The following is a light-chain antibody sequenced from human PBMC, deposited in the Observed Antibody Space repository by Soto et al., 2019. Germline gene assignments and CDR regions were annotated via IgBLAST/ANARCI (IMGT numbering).Light chain of an antibody. CDR3: QQYLTTPRT. CDR2: WAS. V-gene: IGKV4-1*01. J-gene: IGKJ1*01. CDR1: QSVLYSPNNKNY. Sequence: DSVMTQSPDSLAVSLGERATINCKSSQSVLYSPNNKNYLAWYQQKPGQPPKVVIRWASTRESGVPDRFSGSGSGTEFTLTISSLQAEDVAVYDCQQYLTTPRTFGQGTKVEIK.